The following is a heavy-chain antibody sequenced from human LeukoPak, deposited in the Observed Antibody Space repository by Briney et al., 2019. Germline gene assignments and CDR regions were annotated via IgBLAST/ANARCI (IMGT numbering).Heavy chain of an antibody. CDR2: INHSGST. V-gene: IGHV4-34*01. CDR1: GGSFSGHY. Sequence: SETLSLTCAVSGGSFSGHYWSWIRQPPGKGLEWIGEINHSGSTNYNPSLKSRVTISVDTSKNQFSLKLTSVTAADTAVYYCARRDDYWGQGTLVTVSS. CDR3: ARRDDY. J-gene: IGHJ4*02.